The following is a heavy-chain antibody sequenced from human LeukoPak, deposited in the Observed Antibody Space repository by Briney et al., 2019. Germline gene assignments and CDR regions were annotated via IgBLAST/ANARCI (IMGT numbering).Heavy chain of an antibody. V-gene: IGHV3-48*01. J-gene: IGHJ4*02. CDR2: ISSRSTTI. CDR1: GFTFSTYS. D-gene: IGHD6-19*01. CDR3: AREAVAGRGFDY. Sequence: GGSLRLSCAASGFTFSTYSMTWVRQAPGKGLEWVSYISSRSTTIYYADSMRGRFTISRDNAKNSLYLQMNSLGVEDTALYYCAREAVAGRGFDYWGQGTLVTVSS.